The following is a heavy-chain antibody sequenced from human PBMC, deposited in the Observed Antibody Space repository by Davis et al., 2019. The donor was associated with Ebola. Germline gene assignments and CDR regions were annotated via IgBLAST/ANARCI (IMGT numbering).Heavy chain of an antibody. J-gene: IGHJ6*03. CDR1: GGTFSSYA. D-gene: IGHD2-2*01. V-gene: IGHV1-69*13. CDR2: IIPIFGTA. CDR3: AKDDCSSTSCYYYYYYMDV. Sequence: SVKVSCKASGGTFSSYAISWVRQAPGQGLEWMGGIIPIFGTANYAQKFQGRVTITADESTSTAYMELSSLRSEDTAVYYCAKDDCSSTSCYYYYYYMDVWGKGTTVTVSS.